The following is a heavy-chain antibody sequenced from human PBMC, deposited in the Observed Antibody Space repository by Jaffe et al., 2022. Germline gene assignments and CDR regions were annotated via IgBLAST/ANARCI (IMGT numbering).Heavy chain of an antibody. V-gene: IGHV1-8*01. CDR2: MNPNSGNT. CDR3: ARDAVTTVFLAWIQSNNWFDP. D-gene: IGHD4-17*01. Sequence: QVQLVQSGAEVKKPGASVKVSCKASGYTFTSYDINWVRQATGQGLEWMGWMNPNSGNTGYAQKFQGRVTMTRNTSISTAYMELSSLRSEDTAVYYCARDAVTTVFLAWIQSNNWFDPWGQGTLVTVSS. J-gene: IGHJ5*02. CDR1: GYTFTSYD.